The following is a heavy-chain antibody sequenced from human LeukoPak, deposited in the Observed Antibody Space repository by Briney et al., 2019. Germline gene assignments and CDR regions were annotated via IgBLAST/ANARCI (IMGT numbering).Heavy chain of an antibody. D-gene: IGHD3-22*01. J-gene: IGHJ3*02. CDR3: AREGYHDSSGYSIDAFDI. CDR2: IYYSGST. Sequence: SETLSLTCTVSGGSISSYFWSWIRQPPGKGLEWVGYIYYSGSTNYNPSLKSRVTISVDTSKKQFSLKLRSVIAADTAVYYCAREGYHDSSGYSIDAFDIWGQGTMVTVSS. CDR1: GGSISSYF. V-gene: IGHV4-59*01.